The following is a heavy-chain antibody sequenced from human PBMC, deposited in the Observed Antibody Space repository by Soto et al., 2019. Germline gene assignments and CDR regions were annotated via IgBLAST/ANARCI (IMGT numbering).Heavy chain of an antibody. Sequence: ASVKVSCKASGGTFSSYAISWVRQAPGQGLEWMGGIIPIYGNANYAQKFQGRVTMTTDTSTSTAYMELRSLRSDDTAVYYCARDCSGGSRYYYCYGMDVWGQGTTVTVSS. CDR3: ARDCSGGSRYYYCYGMDV. CDR1: GGTFSSYA. V-gene: IGHV1-69*05. D-gene: IGHD2-15*01. CDR2: IIPIYGNA. J-gene: IGHJ6*02.